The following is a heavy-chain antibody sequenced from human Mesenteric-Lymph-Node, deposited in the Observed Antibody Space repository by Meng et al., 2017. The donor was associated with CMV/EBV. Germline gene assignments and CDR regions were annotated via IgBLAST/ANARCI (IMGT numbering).Heavy chain of an antibody. J-gene: IGHJ4*02. CDR3: TKGVSGPLYYFDY. CDR1: GFTFSNSA. CDR2: ISASGGDT. V-gene: IGHV3-23*01. Sequence: GESLKISCAASGFTFSNSAMRWVRQALGKGLEWVSSISASGGDTFYGDSVRGRFTISRDNSKNTVYLQMRGLRAEDTAVYYCTKGVSGPLYYFDYWGQGVLVTVSS. D-gene: IGHD3-16*01.